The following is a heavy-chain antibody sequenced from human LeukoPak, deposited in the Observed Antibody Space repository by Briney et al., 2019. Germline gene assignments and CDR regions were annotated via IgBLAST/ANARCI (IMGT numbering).Heavy chain of an antibody. J-gene: IGHJ5*02. CDR3: ARVRRICSGGSCYFNWFDP. CDR1: GGSISSSSYY. CDR2: IYYSGST. D-gene: IGHD2-15*01. Sequence: SETLSLTCTVSGGSISSSSYYWGWIRQPPGKGLEWIGSIYYSGSTYYNPSLKSRVTISVDTSKNQFSLKLSSVTAADTAVYYCARVRRICSGGSCYFNWFDPWGQGTLVTVSS. V-gene: IGHV4-39*07.